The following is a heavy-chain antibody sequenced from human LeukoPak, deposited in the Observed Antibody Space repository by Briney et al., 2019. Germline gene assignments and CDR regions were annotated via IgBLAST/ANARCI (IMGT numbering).Heavy chain of an antibody. CDR2: IIPIFGTA. CDR3: ARDGSGSLFTYKYNWFDP. V-gene: IGHV1-69*13. D-gene: IGHD3-10*01. CDR1: GGTFSSYA. Sequence: SVKVSCKASGGTFSSYAISWVRQAPGQGLEWMGGIIPIFGTANYAQKFQGRVTITADESTSTAYMELSSLRSEDMAVYYCARDGSGSLFTYKYNWFDPWGQGTLVTVSS. J-gene: IGHJ5*02.